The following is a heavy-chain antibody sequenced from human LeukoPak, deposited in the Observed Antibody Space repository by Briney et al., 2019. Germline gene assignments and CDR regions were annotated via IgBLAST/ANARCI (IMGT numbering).Heavy chain of an antibody. D-gene: IGHD1-1*01. CDR3: ARELNWDADS. V-gene: IGHV3-7*04. CDR2: IKEDGSDK. Sequence: GGSLRLSCAASGFTFSSYAMNWVRQAPGKGLEWVAHIKEDGSDKYHVDSVKGRFTISRDNAKNSLYLQMNSLRAEDTAVYYCARELNWDADSWGQGTLVTVSS. CDR1: GFTFSSYA. J-gene: IGHJ4*02.